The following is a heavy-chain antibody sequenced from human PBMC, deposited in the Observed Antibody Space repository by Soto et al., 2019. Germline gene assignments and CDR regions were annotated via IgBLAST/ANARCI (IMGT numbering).Heavy chain of an antibody. V-gene: IGHV3-21*02. D-gene: IGHD7-27*01. CDR1: GFTFSNYS. J-gene: IGHJ3*02. CDR3: ARDLYKWGSCGAFAI. Sequence: EVQLVESGGGLVRPGGSLRLSCAASGFTFSNYSMNWVRQAPGKGLEWVSSITKTSSYIYYADSVKGRFTISRDNAKTSLFLLMHGVRVEDTAVYYCARDLYKWGSCGAFAICGQGTVVTVSS. CDR2: ITKTSSYI.